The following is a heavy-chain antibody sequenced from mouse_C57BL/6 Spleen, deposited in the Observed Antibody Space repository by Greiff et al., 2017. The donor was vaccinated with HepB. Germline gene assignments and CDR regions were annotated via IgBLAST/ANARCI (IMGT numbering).Heavy chain of an antibody. Sequence: QVQLQQSGAELVRPGTSVKMSCKASGYTFTNYWIGWAKQRPGHGLEWIGDIYPGGGYTNYNEKFKGKATLTADKSSSTAYMQFSSLTSEDAAIYYCARRAIYYDYDEGPYYAMDYWGQGTSVTVSS. CDR1: GYTFTNYW. V-gene: IGHV1-63*01. J-gene: IGHJ4*01. D-gene: IGHD2-4*01. CDR2: IYPGGGYT. CDR3: ARRAIYYDYDEGPYYAMDY.